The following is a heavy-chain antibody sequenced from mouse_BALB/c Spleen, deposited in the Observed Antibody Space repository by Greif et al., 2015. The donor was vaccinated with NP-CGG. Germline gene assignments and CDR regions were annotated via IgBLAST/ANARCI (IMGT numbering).Heavy chain of an antibody. CDR3: ASMDY. J-gene: IGHJ4*01. CDR2: ISDGGSYT. CDR1: GFTFSDYY. Sequence: EVQLVESGGGLVKPGGSLKLSCAASGFTFSDYYMYWVRQTPEKRLEWVATISDGGSYTYYPDSVKGRFTISRDNAKNNLYLQMSSLKPEDTAMYYCASMDYWGQGTSVTVSS. V-gene: IGHV5-4*02.